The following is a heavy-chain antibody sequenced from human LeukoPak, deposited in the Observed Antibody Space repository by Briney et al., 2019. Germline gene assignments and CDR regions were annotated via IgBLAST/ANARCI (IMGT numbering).Heavy chain of an antibody. V-gene: IGHV1-69*13. CDR3: ARNFNDGSGWFN. Sequence: GASVKVSCKASGGTFSSYAISWVGQAPGQGLEWMGGIIPIFGTANYAQKFQGRVTITADESTSTAYMELSSLRSEDTAVYYCARNFNDGSGWFNWGQGTLVTVSS. J-gene: IGHJ4*02. CDR1: GGTFSSYA. CDR2: IIPIFGTA. D-gene: IGHD6-19*01.